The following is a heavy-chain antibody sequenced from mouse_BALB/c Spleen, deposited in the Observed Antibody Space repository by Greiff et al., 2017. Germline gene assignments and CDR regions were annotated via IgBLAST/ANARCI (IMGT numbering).Heavy chain of an antibody. V-gene: IGHV5-6-4*01. CDR2: ISSGGSYT. Sequence: EVQGVESGGGLVKPGGSLKLSCAASGFTFSSYTMSWVRQTPEKRLEWVATISSGGSYTYYPDSVKGRFTISRDNAKNTLYLQMSSLKSEDTAMYYCTRDKGMDYWGQGTSVTVSS. CDR3: TRDKGMDY. CDR1: GFTFSSYT. J-gene: IGHJ4*01.